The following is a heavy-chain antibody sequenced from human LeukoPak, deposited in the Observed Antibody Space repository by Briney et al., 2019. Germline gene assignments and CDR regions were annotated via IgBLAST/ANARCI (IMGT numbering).Heavy chain of an antibody. V-gene: IGHV3-23*01. CDR3: AKMTHSTPYSSGTFDS. CDR2: ISDTGDKT. D-gene: IGHD3-10*01. CDR1: GFTLRSYA. J-gene: IGHJ4*02. Sequence: GGSLRLSCSAFGFTLRSYAMGWVRQAPGKGLEWVSAISDTGDKTYYADSVKGRFTISRDNSRNTLYLQMSRLRAEDTALFYCAKMTHSTPYSSGTFDSWGQGTLVTVSS.